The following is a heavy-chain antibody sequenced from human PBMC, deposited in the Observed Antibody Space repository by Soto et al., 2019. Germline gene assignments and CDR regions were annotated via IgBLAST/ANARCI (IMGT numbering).Heavy chain of an antibody. CDR1: RFNFSAAW. Sequence: GGSLRLSCVASRFNFSAAWLNWIRQAPGKGLEWVGRIKPKSEGETADYTAPVRGRFTISRDDSQNTLHLQMDSLKTEDTAVYYCAKDSHWAIISPTHDYWGHGTLVTVAS. J-gene: IGHJ4*01. V-gene: IGHV3-15*07. D-gene: IGHD2-2*01. CDR3: AKDSHWAIISPTHDY. CDR2: IKPKSEGETA.